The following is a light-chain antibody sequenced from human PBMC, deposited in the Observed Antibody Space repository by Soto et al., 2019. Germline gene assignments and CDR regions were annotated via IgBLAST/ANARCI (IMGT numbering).Light chain of an antibody. J-gene: IGLJ3*02. V-gene: IGLV1-40*01. CDR3: QSYDSSLSGWV. Sequence: QSVLTQPPSVSGAPGQRVTISCTGSSSNIGAGYDVHWYQQLPGTAPKLLIYGNSNRPSGVPDRFSGPKSGTSAPLAITGLQAEDEADYYCQSYDSSLSGWVFGGGTKVTVL. CDR2: GNS. CDR1: SSNIGAGYD.